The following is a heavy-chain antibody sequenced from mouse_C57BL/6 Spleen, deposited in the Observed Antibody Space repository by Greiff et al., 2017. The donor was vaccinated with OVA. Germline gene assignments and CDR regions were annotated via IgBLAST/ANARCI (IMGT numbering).Heavy chain of an antibody. CDR3: TREGYYGYFDY. CDR2: ISSGGDYI. D-gene: IGHD1-1*01. V-gene: IGHV5-9-1*02. J-gene: IGHJ2*01. CDR1: GFTFSSYA. Sequence: EVKVEESGEGLVKPGGSLKLSCAASGFTFSSYAMSWVRQTPEKRLEWVAYISSGGDYIYYADTVKGRFTISRDNARNTLYLQMSSLKSEDTAMYYCTREGYYGYFDYWGQGTTLTVSS.